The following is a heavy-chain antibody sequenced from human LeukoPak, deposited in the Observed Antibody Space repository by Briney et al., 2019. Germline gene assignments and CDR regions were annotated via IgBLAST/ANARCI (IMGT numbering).Heavy chain of an antibody. CDR2: INPNSGGT. Sequence: ASVKVSCKASVYTFTGYYMHWVRQAPGQGLEWMGRINPNSGGTNYVQKFQGRVTMTRDTSISTAYMELSRLRSDDTAVYYCARVDYGDPSTFDYWGQGTLVTVSS. J-gene: IGHJ4*02. CDR3: ARVDYGDPSTFDY. V-gene: IGHV1-2*06. CDR1: VYTFTGYY. D-gene: IGHD4-17*01.